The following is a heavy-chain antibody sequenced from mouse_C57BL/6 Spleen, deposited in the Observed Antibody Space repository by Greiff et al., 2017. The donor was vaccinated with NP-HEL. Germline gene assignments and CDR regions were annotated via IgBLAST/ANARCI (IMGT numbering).Heavy chain of an antibody. CDR1: GYSITSGYY. D-gene: IGHD4-1*01. CDR2: ISYDGSN. J-gene: IGHJ3*01. V-gene: IGHV3-6*01. CDR3: ARGWEGAY. Sequence: EVQLVESGPGLVKPSQSLSLTCSVTGYSITSGYYWNWIRQFPGNKLEWMGYISYDGSNNYNPSLKNRISITRDTSKNQFFLKLNSVTTEDTATYYCARGWEGAYWGQGTLVTVSA.